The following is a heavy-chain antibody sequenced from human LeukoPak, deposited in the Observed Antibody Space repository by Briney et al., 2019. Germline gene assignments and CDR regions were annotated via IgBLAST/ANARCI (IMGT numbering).Heavy chain of an antibody. D-gene: IGHD6-6*01. CDR1: GFTFSDYY. J-gene: IGHJ5*02. CDR2: ISSSSSYI. Sequence: GGSLRLSCAASGFTFSDYYMSWIRQAPGKGLEWVSSISSSSSYIYYADSVKGRFTISRDNAKNSLYLQMNSLRAEDTAVYYCARGRGYSSSSDWFDPWGQGTLVTVSS. V-gene: IGHV3-11*06. CDR3: ARGRGYSSSSDWFDP.